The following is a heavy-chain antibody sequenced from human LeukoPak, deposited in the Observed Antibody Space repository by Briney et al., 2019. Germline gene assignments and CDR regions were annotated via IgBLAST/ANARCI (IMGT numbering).Heavy chain of an antibody. Sequence: SETLSLTCTVSGGSISSSSYYWGWNRQPPGKRLEWIGSIYYSGSTYYNPSLKSRVTISVDTSKNQFSLKLSSVTAADTAVYYCARRLSVVPAATNWFDPWGQGTLVTVSS. CDR3: ARRLSVVPAATNWFDP. CDR2: IYYSGST. J-gene: IGHJ5*02. V-gene: IGHV4-39*01. CDR1: GGSISSSSYY. D-gene: IGHD2-2*01.